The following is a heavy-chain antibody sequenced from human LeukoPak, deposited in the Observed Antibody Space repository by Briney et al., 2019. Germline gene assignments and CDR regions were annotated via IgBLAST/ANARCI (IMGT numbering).Heavy chain of an antibody. D-gene: IGHD6-13*01. CDR2: ISYDGSNK. J-gene: IGHJ4*02. V-gene: IGHV3-30-3*01. CDR3: ASLSIAAAVN. Sequence: PGGSLRLSCAASGFTFSSYAMHWVRQAPGKGLEWVAVISYDGSNKYYADSVKGRFTISRDNSKNTLYLQMNSLRAEDTAVYYCASLSIAAAVNWGQGTLVTVSS. CDR1: GFTFSSYA.